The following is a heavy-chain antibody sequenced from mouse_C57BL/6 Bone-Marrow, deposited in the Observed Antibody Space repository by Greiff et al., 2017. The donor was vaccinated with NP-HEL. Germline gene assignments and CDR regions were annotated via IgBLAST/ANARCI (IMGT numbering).Heavy chain of an antibody. CDR1: GFTFTDYY. CDR3: ARYIGLRPDYYAMDE. V-gene: IGHV7-3*01. D-gene: IGHD2-2*01. J-gene: IGHJ4*01. Sequence: EVQLVESGGGLVQPGGSLSLSCAASGFTFTDYYMSWVRQPPGKALEWLGFIRNKANGYTTEYSASVKGRFTISRDNSQSILYLQMNALRAEDSATYYCARYIGLRPDYYAMDEWGQGTSGTVSS. CDR2: IRNKANGYTT.